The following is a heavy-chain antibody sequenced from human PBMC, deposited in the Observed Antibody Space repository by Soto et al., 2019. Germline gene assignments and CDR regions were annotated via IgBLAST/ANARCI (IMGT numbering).Heavy chain of an antibody. D-gene: IGHD1-26*01. Sequence: ASVKVSCKASGYTFTAYYIHWLRQAPGQGLEWMGWVNPHSGATVFAQKFLGSVTLTTDTSINTAYMELTSLTSDDTALYYCARPPNPWEPYAFHIWGHGTLVTVS. CDR2: VNPHSGAT. J-gene: IGHJ3*02. CDR3: ARPPNPWEPYAFHI. V-gene: IGHV1-2*04. CDR1: GYTFTAYY.